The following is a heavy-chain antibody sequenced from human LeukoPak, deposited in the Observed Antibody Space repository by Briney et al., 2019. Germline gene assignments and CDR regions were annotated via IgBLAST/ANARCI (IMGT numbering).Heavy chain of an antibody. CDR3: ARARVTGATSPFDY. CDR1: GYTFTSYY. Sequence: GASVKVSCKASGYTFTSYYMHWVRQAPGQGLEWMGWISAYNGNTNYAQKLQGRVTMTTDTSTSTAYMELRSLRSDDTAVYYCARARVTGATSPFDYWGQGTLVTVSS. CDR2: ISAYNGNT. D-gene: IGHD1-26*01. V-gene: IGHV1-18*04. J-gene: IGHJ4*02.